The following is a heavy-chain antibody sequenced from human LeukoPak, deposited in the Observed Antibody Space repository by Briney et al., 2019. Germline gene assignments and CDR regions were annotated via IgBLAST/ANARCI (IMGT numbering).Heavy chain of an antibody. CDR3: ARDRDSSGYYYGSCAFDI. Sequence: ASVKVSCKASGYTFTSYYMHWVRQAPGQGLEWMGIINPSGGSTSYAQKFQGRVTMTTDTSTSTAYMELRSLRSDDTAVYYCARDRDSSGYYYGSCAFDIWGQGTMVTVSS. CDR2: INPSGGST. CDR1: GYTFTSYY. V-gene: IGHV1-46*01. J-gene: IGHJ3*02. D-gene: IGHD3-22*01.